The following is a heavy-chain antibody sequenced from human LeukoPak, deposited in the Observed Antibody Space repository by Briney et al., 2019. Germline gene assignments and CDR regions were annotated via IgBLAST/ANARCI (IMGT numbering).Heavy chain of an antibody. D-gene: IGHD3-3*01. V-gene: IGHV1-69*05. CDR1: GGTFSSYA. CDR3: AREERVFRFLEWLLPLDY. Sequence: GASVKVSCKASGGTFSSYAISWVRQAPGQGLEWMGGIIPIFGTANYAQKFQGRVTITTDESTSTAYMELSSLRSEDTAVYYCAREERVFRFLEWLLPLDYWGQGTLVTVSS. CDR2: IIPIFGTA. J-gene: IGHJ4*02.